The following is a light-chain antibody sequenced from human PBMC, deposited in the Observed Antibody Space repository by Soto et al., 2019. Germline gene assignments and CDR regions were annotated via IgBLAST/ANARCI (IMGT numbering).Light chain of an antibody. CDR1: QSVSGN. V-gene: IGKV3-15*01. Sequence: EIVMTQSPATLSVSPGERATLSCRASQSVSGNLAWYQQKPGQAPSLLIYGASNRATGLPARFSGSGSGTEFTLTISSLQSEDFAVYYCQQYNNWLITFGQGTRLEIK. CDR3: QQYNNWLIT. CDR2: GAS. J-gene: IGKJ5*01.